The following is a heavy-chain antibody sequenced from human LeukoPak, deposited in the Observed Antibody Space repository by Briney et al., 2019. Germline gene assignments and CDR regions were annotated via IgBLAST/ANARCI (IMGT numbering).Heavy chain of an antibody. J-gene: IGHJ6*03. CDR2: ISDSGGTT. Sequence: GSLRLSCAGSGFTFNNYAMSWVRQAPGKGLEWVSEISDSGGTTYYADSVKGRFTVSRDNSKNTVYVQMNSLRAEDTAVYYCAKVVIGSIFPMDVWGKGTTVTVTS. D-gene: IGHD3-3*02. V-gene: IGHV3-23*01. CDR3: AKVVIGSIFPMDV. CDR1: GFTFNNYA.